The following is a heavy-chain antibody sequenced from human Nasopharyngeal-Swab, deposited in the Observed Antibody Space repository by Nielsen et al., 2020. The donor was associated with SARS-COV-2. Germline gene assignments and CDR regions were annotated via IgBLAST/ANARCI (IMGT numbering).Heavy chain of an antibody. CDR1: GFSLSNARMG. D-gene: IGHD2-2*01. CDR2: IFSNDEK. CDR3: ARIDVVVPAAIQEGYYYGMDV. J-gene: IGHJ6*02. V-gene: IGHV2-26*01. Sequence: SGPTLVKPTETPTLTCTVSGFSLSNARMGVSWIRQPPGKALEWLAHIFSNDEKSYSTSLKSRLTISKDTSKSQVVLTMTNMDPVDTATYYCARIDVVVPAAIQEGYYYGMDVWGQGTTVTVSS.